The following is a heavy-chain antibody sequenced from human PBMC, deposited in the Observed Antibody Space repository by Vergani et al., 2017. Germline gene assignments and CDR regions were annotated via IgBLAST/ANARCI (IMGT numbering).Heavy chain of an antibody. Sequence: QVQLVQSGAEVKKPGASVKVSCKASGYTFTSYGISWVRQAPGQGLEWMGWISGYNGNTNYAQKLKGRFTMTTDTSTSTAYMELRSLRSDDTAVYYCARDADVVVVPAAPYYYYYYGMDVWGQGTTVTVSS. CDR3: ARDADVVVVPAAPYYYYYYGMDV. J-gene: IGHJ6*02. CDR2: ISGYNGNT. V-gene: IGHV1-18*04. D-gene: IGHD2-2*01. CDR1: GYTFTSYG.